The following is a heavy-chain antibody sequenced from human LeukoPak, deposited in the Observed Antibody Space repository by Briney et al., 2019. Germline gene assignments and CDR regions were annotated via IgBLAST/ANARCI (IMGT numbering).Heavy chain of an antibody. CDR1: GFTFSSYG. Sequence: PGGSLRLSCAASGFTFSSYGMHWVRQAPGKGLEWVAFIRYDGSNKYYADSVKGRFTISRDNSKNTLYLQMNSLRAEDTAVYYCAKDRVYYDFCSGTDYFDYWGQGTLVTVSS. CDR3: AKDRVYYDFCSGTDYFDY. J-gene: IGHJ4*02. D-gene: IGHD3-3*01. V-gene: IGHV3-30*02. CDR2: IRYDGSNK.